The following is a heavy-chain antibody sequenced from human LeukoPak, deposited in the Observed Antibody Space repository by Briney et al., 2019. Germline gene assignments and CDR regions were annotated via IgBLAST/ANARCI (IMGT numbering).Heavy chain of an antibody. CDR2: MNPNSGNT. J-gene: IGHJ4*02. CDR1: GYTFTSYD. CDR3: ARGYRGYSYGYVTTYFDY. V-gene: IGHV1-8*03. D-gene: IGHD5-18*01. Sequence: ASVKVSCKASGYTFTSYDINWVRQATGQALEWMVWMNPNSGNTGYAQKFQGRVTITRNTFISTAYMELSSLRSEDTAVYYCARGYRGYSYGYVTTYFDYWGQGTLVTVSS.